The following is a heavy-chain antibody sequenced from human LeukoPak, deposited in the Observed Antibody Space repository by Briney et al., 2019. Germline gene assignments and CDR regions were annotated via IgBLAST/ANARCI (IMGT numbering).Heavy chain of an antibody. CDR2: ISGGAVST. CDR1: GFTFSSYG. J-gene: IGHJ4*02. CDR3: AKAGSGGNYFDY. D-gene: IGHD6-19*01. V-gene: IGHV3-23*01. Sequence: GGSLRLSCAASGFTFSSYGMSWVRQAPGKGLEWVSGISGGAVSTNYADSVKGRFTISRDNSKNTLYLQMNSLRAEDTAVYYCAKAGSGGNYFDYWGQGTLVTVSS.